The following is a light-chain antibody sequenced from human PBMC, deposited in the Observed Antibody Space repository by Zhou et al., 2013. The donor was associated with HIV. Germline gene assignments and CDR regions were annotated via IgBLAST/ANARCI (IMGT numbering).Light chain of an antibody. CDR1: QNIVYY. CDR2: AAS. V-gene: IGKV1-39*01. J-gene: IGKJ3*01. Sequence: DIQMTQSPSSLSASVGDRVTITCRASQNIVYYLNWYQHKQGKAPKLLISAASTVQSGVPSRFSGSGSGTDFTLTISCLQSEDFATYYCQQYYSYPFTFGPGTKVDIK. CDR3: QQYYSYPFT.